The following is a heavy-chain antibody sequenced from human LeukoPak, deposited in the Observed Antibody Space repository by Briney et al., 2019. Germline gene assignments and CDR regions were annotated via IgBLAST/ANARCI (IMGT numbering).Heavy chain of an antibody. J-gene: IGHJ4*02. CDR1: GFTFTTFG. CDR2: ISPDGNIE. D-gene: IGHD1/OR15-1a*01. V-gene: IGHV3-30*18. CDR3: AKINNDDDY. Sequence: PGSSLRHSCAASGFTFTTFGIHWLRPAPGKGLEWLAAISPDGNIEYYTDSVKGRFTIYRDNYKNMIYLQMNSLRGEASAVYFCAKINNDDDYWGQGTLVTVSS.